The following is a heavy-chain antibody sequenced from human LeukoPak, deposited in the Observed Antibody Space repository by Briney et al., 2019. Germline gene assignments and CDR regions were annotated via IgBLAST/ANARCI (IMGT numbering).Heavy chain of an antibody. V-gene: IGHV3-48*03. CDR2: ITFSGSSI. CDR1: GFTFSSYE. D-gene: IGHD1-26*01. CDR3: ARDSGRREDY. Sequence: PGGSLRLSCAASGFTFSSYEMNWVRQAPGKGLEWVSYITFSGSSIYYADSAKGRFTISRDNAKNSLYLQMNSLRAEDTAVYYCARDSGRREDYWGQGTLVTVSS. J-gene: IGHJ4*02.